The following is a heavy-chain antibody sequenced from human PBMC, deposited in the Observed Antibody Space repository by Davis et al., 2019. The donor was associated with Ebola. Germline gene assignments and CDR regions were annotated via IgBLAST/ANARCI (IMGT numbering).Heavy chain of an antibody. D-gene: IGHD2-21*01. V-gene: IGHV4-59*11. J-gene: IGHJ3*02. CDR3: ARDTRPCGGDCYDDTFDM. CDR2: IHHGGSA. Sequence: PSETLSLTCTVSGVSITTHFSSWIRQSPGNGLDWVGYIHHGGSANSNPSLKSRATFSIDTSKSQVSLKLTSVTAADTAVYYCARDTRPCGGDCYDDTFDMWGQGTMVIVSS. CDR1: GVSITTHF.